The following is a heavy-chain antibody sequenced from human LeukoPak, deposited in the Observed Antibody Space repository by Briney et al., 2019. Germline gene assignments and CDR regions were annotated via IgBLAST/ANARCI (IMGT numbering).Heavy chain of an antibody. Sequence: PSQTLSLSCTASGGSLSRGGYYWGCIRQPPGKGLESYGYIYHSGSTYYNPDLKSRVTISVDRSKNQFSLKLSSVTGAETAVYYCARAGGYYSSTSWYYMDVWGKGTPVTVSS. D-gene: IGHD2-2*01. CDR1: GGSLSRGGYY. CDR3: ARAGGYYSSTSWYYMDV. CDR2: IYHSGST. V-gene: IGHV4-30-2*01. J-gene: IGHJ6*03.